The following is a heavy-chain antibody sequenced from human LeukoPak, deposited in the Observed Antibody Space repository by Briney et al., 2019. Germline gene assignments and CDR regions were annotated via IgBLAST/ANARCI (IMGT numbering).Heavy chain of an antibody. Sequence: GGSLRLSCAASGFTFSSNYMRWVRQAPGKGLEWVSVIYRGGITYYAASVKGRFTIPRDNSKTPLYLQINSLRGEDTPVYYCARLLSVSSCASWGQGTLVTPPS. D-gene: IGHD2/OR15-2a*01. CDR1: GFTFSSNY. V-gene: IGHV3-53*01. CDR2: IYRGGIT. J-gene: IGHJ5*02. CDR3: ARLLSVSSCAS.